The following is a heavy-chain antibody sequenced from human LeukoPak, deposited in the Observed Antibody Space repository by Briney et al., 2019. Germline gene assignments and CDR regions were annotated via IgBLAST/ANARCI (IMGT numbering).Heavy chain of an antibody. J-gene: IGHJ4*02. CDR1: GFTFSSYS. Sequence: PGGSLRLSCAASGFTFSSYSMNWVRQAPGKGLEWVSSISSSSSYIYYADSVKGRFTISRDNAKNSLYLQMNSLRAEDTAVYYCARQTRNYDILTGYYNVPFDYWGQGTLVTVSS. V-gene: IGHV3-21*01. CDR3: ARQTRNYDILTGYYNVPFDY. D-gene: IGHD3-9*01. CDR2: ISSSSSYI.